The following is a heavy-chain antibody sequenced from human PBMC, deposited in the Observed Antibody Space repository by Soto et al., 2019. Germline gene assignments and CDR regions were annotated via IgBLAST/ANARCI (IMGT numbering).Heavy chain of an antibody. D-gene: IGHD5-18*01. CDR3: ARHSRVGGYSYDPYFDY. CDR2: IYYSGST. V-gene: IGHV4-39*01. Sequence: SETLSLTCTVSGGSISSSSYYWGWIRQPPGKGLEWIGSIYYSGSTYYNPSLKSRVTISVDTSKNQFSLKLSSVTAADTAVYYCARHSRVGGYSYDPYFDYWGQGTLVTVSS. J-gene: IGHJ4*02. CDR1: GGSISSSSYY.